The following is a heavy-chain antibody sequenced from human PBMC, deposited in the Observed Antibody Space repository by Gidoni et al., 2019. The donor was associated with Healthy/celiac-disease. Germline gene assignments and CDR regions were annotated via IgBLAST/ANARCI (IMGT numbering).Heavy chain of an antibody. Sequence: QVQLQESGPGLVKPSETLSLTCTVSGGSISSYYWSWIRQPPGKGLEWIGYIYYSGSTNYNPPLKSRVTISVETSKNQFSLKLSSVTAADTAVYYCARAAPSGGSFFFDYWGQGTLVTVSS. CDR2: IYYSGST. CDR1: GGSISSYY. CDR3: ARAAPSGGSFFFDY. D-gene: IGHD5-12*01. J-gene: IGHJ4*02. V-gene: IGHV4-59*01.